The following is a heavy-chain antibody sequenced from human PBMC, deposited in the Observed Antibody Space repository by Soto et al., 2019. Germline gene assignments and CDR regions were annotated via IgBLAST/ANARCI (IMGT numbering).Heavy chain of an antibody. CDR1: GFTFSSHA. CDR3: ARVDWMVLGEAHFDY. Sequence: EVQLLESGGGLVHPGGSLRLSCAASGFTFSSHALSWVRQAPGKGLEWVSTSSDRGGTTHYGDSVRGRFTTSRDNSQNTVYLQMDSLRAEDTALYCCARVDWMVLGEAHFDYWGQGTLVTVSS. V-gene: IGHV3-23*01. J-gene: IGHJ4*02. D-gene: IGHD3-16*01. CDR2: SSDRGGTT.